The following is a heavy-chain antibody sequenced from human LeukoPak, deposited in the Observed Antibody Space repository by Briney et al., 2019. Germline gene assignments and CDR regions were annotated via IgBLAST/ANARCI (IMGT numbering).Heavy chain of an antibody. V-gene: IGHV3-66*02. Sequence: GGSLRLSCAASGFTVNSNYLSWVRQAPGKGLEWVSVIYSGGSTYYADSVKGRFTISRDNSKNTLYLQMNSLRAEDTAVYYCASWGGNSQPIDYWGQGTLVTVSS. D-gene: IGHD4-23*01. CDR2: IYSGGST. J-gene: IGHJ4*02. CDR1: GFTVNSNY. CDR3: ASWGGNSQPIDY.